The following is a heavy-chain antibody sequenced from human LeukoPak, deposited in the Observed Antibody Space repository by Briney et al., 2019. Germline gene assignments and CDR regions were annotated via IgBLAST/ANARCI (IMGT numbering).Heavy chain of an antibody. CDR1: GGSINNYY. V-gene: IGHV4-59*01. CDR3: ARGGDYGGLRYFDY. D-gene: IGHD4-23*01. Sequence: NPSETLSLTCTVSGGSINNYYWSWIRQPPGKGLEWIGYIYYRGSTNYNPSLKSRVTFSVDTSKNQFSLKLNSVTAADTAVYYCARGGDYGGLRYFDYWGQGTLVTVSS. CDR2: IYYRGST. J-gene: IGHJ4*02.